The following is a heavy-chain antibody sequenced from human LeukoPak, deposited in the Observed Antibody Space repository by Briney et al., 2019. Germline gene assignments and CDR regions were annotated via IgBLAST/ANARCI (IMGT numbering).Heavy chain of an antibody. V-gene: IGHV3-74*01. CDR3: ARVARGDYYYYYMDV. CDR1: GFTFSSYW. CDR2: INSDGSTT. J-gene: IGHJ6*03. D-gene: IGHD3-10*01. Sequence: GGSLRLSCVASGFTFSSYWMHWVRQAPGEGLVWVSRINSDGSTTTYADSVKGRFTISRDNAKNTLYLQMNSLRAEDTALYYCARVARGDYYYYYMDVWGKGTTVTVSS.